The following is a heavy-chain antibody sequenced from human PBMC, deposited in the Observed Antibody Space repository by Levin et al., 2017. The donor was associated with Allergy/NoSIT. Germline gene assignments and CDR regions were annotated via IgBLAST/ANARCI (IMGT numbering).Heavy chain of an antibody. Sequence: GESLKISCKASGYTFTSYAMNWVRQAPGQGLEWMGWINTNTGNPTYAQGFTGRFVFSLDTSVSTAYLQISSLKAEDTAVYYCARVSGVVISYYYYYYMDGWGKGTTVTVSS. D-gene: IGHD3-3*01. CDR2: INTNTGNP. J-gene: IGHJ6*03. V-gene: IGHV7-4-1*02. CDR1: GYTFTSYA. CDR3: ARVSGVVISYYYYYYMDG.